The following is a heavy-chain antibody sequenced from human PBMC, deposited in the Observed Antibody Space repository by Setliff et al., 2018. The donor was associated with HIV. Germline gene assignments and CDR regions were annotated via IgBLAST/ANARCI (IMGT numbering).Heavy chain of an antibody. Sequence: ASVKVSCKASGYTFISYGISRVRQAPGQGLEWMGWISPYNGHTNYAQKVQGRVTMTRDTFTSTAYMELRSLRSDDTAVYYCARDAARRAAADTPVWFDPWGQGTLVTVS. CDR3: ARDAARRAAADTPVWFDP. V-gene: IGHV1-18*01. J-gene: IGHJ5*02. CDR2: ISPYNGHT. CDR1: GYTFISYG. D-gene: IGHD6-13*01.